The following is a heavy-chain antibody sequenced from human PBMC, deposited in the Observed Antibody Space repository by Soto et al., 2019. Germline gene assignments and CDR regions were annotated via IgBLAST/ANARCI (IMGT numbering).Heavy chain of an antibody. D-gene: IGHD1-1*01. CDR1: GFSLSTSGVG. Sequence: QITLKESGPTLVRTSQTLTLTCTFSGFSLSTSGVGVGWIRQPPGKALEWLALIYWDDDKRYRPSLKRRLTITKDTSKNQVVRTLSNVDPVDTATYYCAHRAATTDSYYCDYWGQGTLITFSS. CDR2: IYWDDDK. J-gene: IGHJ4*02. V-gene: IGHV2-5*02. CDR3: AHRAATTDSYYCDY.